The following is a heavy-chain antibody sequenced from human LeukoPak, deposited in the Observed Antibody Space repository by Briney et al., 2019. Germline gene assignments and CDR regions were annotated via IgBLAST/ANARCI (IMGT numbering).Heavy chain of an antibody. J-gene: IGHJ4*02. CDR1: GFTFSTYA. CDR3: AKPEVRYFDWLLYFDQ. Sequence: GGSLRLSCAASGFTFSTYAMTWVRQAPGKGLEWVSSISGIGGNTYYADSVKGRFTISRENSKNTLYLQMNSLRAEDTAVYYCAKPEVRYFDWLLYFDQWGQGTLVTVSS. D-gene: IGHD3-9*01. V-gene: IGHV3-23*01. CDR2: ISGIGGNT.